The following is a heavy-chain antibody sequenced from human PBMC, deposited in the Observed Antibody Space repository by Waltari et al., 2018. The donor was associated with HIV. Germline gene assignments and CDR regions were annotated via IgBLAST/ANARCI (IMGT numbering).Heavy chain of an antibody. J-gene: IGHJ4*02. Sequence: EVQLLESGGGLVQPGGSLRLSCAASGLTFSNNAMNWVRQAPGKGLEWVSGRSGRGTDRDYAGSVKGRFTISRDNSKNNLFLQMNSLRAEDTAVYYCTGGFTHVSDYWGQGTLVTVSS. D-gene: IGHD5-12*01. CDR1: GLTFSNNA. V-gene: IGHV3-23*01. CDR2: RSGRGTDR. CDR3: TGGFTHVSDY.